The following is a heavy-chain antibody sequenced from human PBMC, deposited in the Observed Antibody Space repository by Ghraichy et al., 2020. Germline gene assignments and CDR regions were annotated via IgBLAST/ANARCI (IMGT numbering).Heavy chain of an antibody. D-gene: IGHD2/OR15-2a*01. CDR2: IYYRGAT. CDR1: GGSIDGDSFF. V-gene: IGHV4-39*01. J-gene: IGHJ4*02. Sequence: SETLSLTCTVSGGSIDGDSFFWTWIRQPPGKGLEWIGSIYYRGATYYNPSLRSRVTISVDTSERQFSLRLTSVTAADTAIYFCARLISTYRRVLDSWGQGTLVTVSS. CDR3: ARLISTYRRVLDS.